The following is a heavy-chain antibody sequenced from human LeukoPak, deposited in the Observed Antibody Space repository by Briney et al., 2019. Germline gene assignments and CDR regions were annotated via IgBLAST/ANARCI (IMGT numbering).Heavy chain of an antibody. D-gene: IGHD3-10*01. Sequence: SGGSLRLSCAASGFTFSNYYMSWIRRAPGKGLEWVSYISSSSSYTNYADSVKGRFTISRDNAKNSLYLQMNSLRAEDTAVYYCASLRGELLSLYYYYGMDVWGQGTTVTVSS. CDR3: ASLRGELLSLYYYYGMDV. V-gene: IGHV3-11*03. CDR1: GFTFSNYY. J-gene: IGHJ6*02. CDR2: ISSSSSYT.